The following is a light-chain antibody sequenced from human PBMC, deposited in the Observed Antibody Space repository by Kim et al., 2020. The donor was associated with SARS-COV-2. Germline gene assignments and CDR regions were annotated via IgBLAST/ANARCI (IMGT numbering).Light chain of an antibody. CDR2: QDY. V-gene: IGLV3-1*01. Sequence: SYELTQPPSVSVSPGETANITCSRDNLGDKYVSWYQQRPGQSPLLVIFQDYKRPSGIPERFSGSNSGNTATLTIGGTQSLDEADYYCQTWDNRTIFGGGT. CDR1: NLGDKY. J-gene: IGLJ2*01. CDR3: QTWDNRTI.